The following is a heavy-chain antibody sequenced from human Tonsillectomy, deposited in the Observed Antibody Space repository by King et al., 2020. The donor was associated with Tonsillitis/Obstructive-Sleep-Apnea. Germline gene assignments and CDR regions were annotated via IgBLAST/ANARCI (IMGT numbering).Heavy chain of an antibody. CDR3: ARVSCTRGNCPFDY. CDR1: GFIFSDYY. V-gene: IGHV3-72*01. D-gene: IGHD2-8*01. J-gene: IGHJ4*02. Sequence: VQLVESGGGLVQPGGSLRLSCAASGFIFSDYYIDWVRQAPGKGLEWVGRSRNKAKSYSTDYAASVKGRFTISRDTSQNSLYLQMNNLKTEDTAMYSCARVSCTRGNCPFDYWGQGTLVTVSS. CDR2: SRNKAKSYST.